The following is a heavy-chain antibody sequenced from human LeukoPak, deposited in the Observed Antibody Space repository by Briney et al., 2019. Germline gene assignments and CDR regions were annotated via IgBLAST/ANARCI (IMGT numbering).Heavy chain of an antibody. V-gene: IGHV3-23*01. Sequence: PGGSLRLSCAASGFTFSSYAMSWVRQAPGKGLEWVSAISGSGGSTYYADSVKGRFTISRDNSKNTLYLQMNSLRAEDTAVYYCANAYDFWSGYYEGHFDYWGQGTLVTVSS. CDR1: GFTFSSYA. J-gene: IGHJ4*02. CDR3: ANAYDFWSGYYEGHFDY. D-gene: IGHD3-3*01. CDR2: ISGSGGST.